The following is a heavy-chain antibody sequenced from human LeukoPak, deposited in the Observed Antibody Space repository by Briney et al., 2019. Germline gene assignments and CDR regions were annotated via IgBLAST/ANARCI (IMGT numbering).Heavy chain of an antibody. D-gene: IGHD6-13*01. CDR2: ISSSSSYI. V-gene: IGHV3-21*01. CDR1: GFTFSSYS. J-gene: IGHJ3*02. CDR3: ASSAYSSSWLDAFDI. Sequence: GGSLRLSCAASGFTFSSYSMNWVRQAPGKGLEWVSSISSSSSYIYYADSVKGRFTISRDNAKNSLYLQMNSLRAEDTAVYYCASSAYSSSWLDAFDIWGQGTMVTVSS.